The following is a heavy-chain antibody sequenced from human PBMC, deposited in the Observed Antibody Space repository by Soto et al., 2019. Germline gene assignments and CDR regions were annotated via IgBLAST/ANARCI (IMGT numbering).Heavy chain of an antibody. J-gene: IGHJ6*02. CDR3: ARHGSPIEDYDSSGYYPYYYYGMDV. CDR2: IYPGDSDT. CDR1: GYKVSTWHNFTSYW. D-gene: IGHD3-22*01. V-gene: IGHV5-51*01. Sequence: LGESLKISCMGSGYKVSTWHNFTSYWIAWVRQMPGKGLEWMGIIYPGDSDTRYSPSFQGQVTISADKSISTAYLQWSSLKASDTAMYYCARHGSPIEDYDSSGYYPYYYYGMDVWGQGTTVTVSS.